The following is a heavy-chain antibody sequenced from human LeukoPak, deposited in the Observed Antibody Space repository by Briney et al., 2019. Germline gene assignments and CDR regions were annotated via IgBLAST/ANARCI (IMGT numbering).Heavy chain of an antibody. Sequence: GASVKVSCKASGYTFTGYYMHWVRQAPGQELEWMGRINPNSGGTNYAQKFQGRVTMTRDTSISTAYMELSRLRSDDTAVYYCARALWFGEFNPLDYWGQGTLVTVSS. V-gene: IGHV1-2*02. CDR3: ARALWFGEFNPLDY. J-gene: IGHJ4*02. CDR2: INPNSGGT. CDR1: GYTFTGYY. D-gene: IGHD3-10*01.